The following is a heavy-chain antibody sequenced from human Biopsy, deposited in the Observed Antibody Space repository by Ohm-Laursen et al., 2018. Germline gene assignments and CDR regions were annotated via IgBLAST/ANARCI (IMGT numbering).Heavy chain of an antibody. D-gene: IGHD3-16*02. CDR2: VYWDNDK. V-gene: IGHV2-5*02. CDR1: GFSLSSHGVG. Sequence: TQTLTMTCTFSGFSLSSHGVGVGWIRQPPGEALEWLAIVYWDNDKRYSPSLWSRLNIWKDASKNRVVLTLTDMDPVDIATYYCAHVVITYGGIIALDAFDVWGQGSMVIVSS. J-gene: IGHJ3*01. CDR3: AHVVITYGGIIALDAFDV.